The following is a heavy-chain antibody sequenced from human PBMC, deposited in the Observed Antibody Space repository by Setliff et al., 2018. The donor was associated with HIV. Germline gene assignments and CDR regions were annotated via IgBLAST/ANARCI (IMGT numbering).Heavy chain of an antibody. J-gene: IGHJ6*03. CDR1: GDSISSGSFY. D-gene: IGHD6-6*01. Sequence: SETLSLTCSVFGDSISSGSFYWSWIRLPAGKGLEWIGQIHTTGSTNYNPSLKSRVTISMDTSKNQFSLNLNSVTAADTAVYYCARCSSSSKYHYYYMDVWGKGTTVTVSS. V-gene: IGHV4-61*09. CDR3: ARCSSSSKYHYYYMDV. CDR2: IHTTGST.